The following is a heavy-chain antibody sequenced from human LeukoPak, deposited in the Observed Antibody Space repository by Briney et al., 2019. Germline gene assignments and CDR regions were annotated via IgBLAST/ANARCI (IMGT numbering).Heavy chain of an antibody. V-gene: IGHV3-66*02. CDR2: IYSGGST. CDR3: ARDQRSIFAWFDP. CDR1: GFTVSSNY. J-gene: IGHJ5*02. D-gene: IGHD3-3*01. Sequence: PGGSLRLSCAASGFTVSSNYMSWVRQAPGKGLEWVSVIYSGGSTYYADSVKGRFTISRDNSENTVYLQMNSLRVEDTAVYYCARDQRSIFAWFDPWGQGTLVTVSS.